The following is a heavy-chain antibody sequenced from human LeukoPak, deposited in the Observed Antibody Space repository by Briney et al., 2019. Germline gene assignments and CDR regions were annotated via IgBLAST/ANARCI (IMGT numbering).Heavy chain of an antibody. CDR3: AKVGTMVHPLVENWFDP. Sequence: ESGGSLRLSCAASGFTFSSYSMSWVRQAPGKGLEWVSAISGSGGSTYYADSVKGRFTISRDNSKNTLYLQMNSLRAEDTAVYYCAKVGTMVHPLVENWFDPWGQGTLVTVSS. CDR1: GFTFSSYS. D-gene: IGHD3-10*01. CDR2: ISGSGGST. V-gene: IGHV3-23*01. J-gene: IGHJ5*02.